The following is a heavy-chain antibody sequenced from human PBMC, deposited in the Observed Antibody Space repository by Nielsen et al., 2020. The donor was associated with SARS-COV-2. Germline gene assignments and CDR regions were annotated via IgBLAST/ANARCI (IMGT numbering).Heavy chain of an antibody. J-gene: IGHJ4*02. V-gene: IGHV4-34*01. CDR3: ATLGYCSSTTRSC. CDR1: GGSFSGYY. Sequence: SETLSLTCAVYGGSFSGYYWSWTRQPPGKGLEWIGEINHSGSTNYNPSLKSRVTISVDTSKNQFSLKLSSVTAADTAVYYCATLGYCSSTTRSCWGQGTLVTVSS. D-gene: IGHD2-2*01. CDR2: INHSGST.